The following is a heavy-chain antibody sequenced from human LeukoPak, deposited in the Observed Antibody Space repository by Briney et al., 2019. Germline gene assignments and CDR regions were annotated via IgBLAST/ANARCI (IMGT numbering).Heavy chain of an antibody. V-gene: IGHV1-69*04. D-gene: IGHD3-10*01. J-gene: IGHJ4*02. CDR2: IIPILGIA. Sequence: ASVKVSCKASGGTFSSYAISWVRQAPGQGLEWMGRIIPILGIANYAQKFQGRVTITADKSTSTAYMELSSLRSEDTAVYYCARVVMSGEADYWGQGTLVTASS. CDR1: GGTFSSYA. CDR3: ARVVMSGEADY.